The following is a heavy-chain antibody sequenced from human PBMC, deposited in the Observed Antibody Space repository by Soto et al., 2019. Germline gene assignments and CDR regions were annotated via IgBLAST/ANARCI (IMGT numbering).Heavy chain of an antibody. Sequence: QVQLVESGGGVVQPGRSLRLSCAASGFTFSSYGMHWVRQAPGKGLEWVAVISYDGSNKYYADSVKGRFTISRDNSKNTLYLQMNSLRAEDTAVYYCAKGRSYDTDGDFDYWVQGTLVTVSS. CDR2: ISYDGSNK. V-gene: IGHV3-30*18. CDR1: GFTFSSYG. J-gene: IGHJ4*02. CDR3: AKGRSYDTDGDFDY. D-gene: IGHD3-9*01.